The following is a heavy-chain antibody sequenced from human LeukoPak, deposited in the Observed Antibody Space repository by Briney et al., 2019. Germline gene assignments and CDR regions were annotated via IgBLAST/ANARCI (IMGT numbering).Heavy chain of an antibody. CDR2: ISAYNGNT. Sequence: ASVKVSFKASGYTFTSYGISWVRQAPGQGLEWMGWISAYNGNTNYAQKLQGRVTMTTDTSTSTAYMELRSLRSDDTAVYYCARGIAPAAPGRNYYYYGMDVWGQGTTVTVSS. CDR1: GYTFTSYG. CDR3: ARGIAPAAPGRNYYYYGMDV. V-gene: IGHV1-18*01. J-gene: IGHJ6*02. D-gene: IGHD6-13*01.